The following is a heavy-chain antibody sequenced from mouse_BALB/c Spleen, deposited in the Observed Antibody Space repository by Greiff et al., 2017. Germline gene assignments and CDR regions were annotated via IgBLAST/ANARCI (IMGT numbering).Heavy chain of an antibody. Sequence: EVQLVESGGGLVQPGGSRKLSCAASGFTFSSFGMHWVRQAPEKGLEWVAYISSGSSTIYYADTVKGRFTISRDNPKNTLFLQMTSLRSEDTAMYYCARPYGNYYAMDYWGQGTSVTVSS. CDR3: ARPYGNYYAMDY. J-gene: IGHJ4*01. D-gene: IGHD1-1*02. CDR1: GFTFSSFG. V-gene: IGHV5-17*02. CDR2: ISSGSSTI.